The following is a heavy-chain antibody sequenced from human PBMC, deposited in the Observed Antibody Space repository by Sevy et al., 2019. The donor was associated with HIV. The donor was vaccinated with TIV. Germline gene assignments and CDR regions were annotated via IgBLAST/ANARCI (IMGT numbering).Heavy chain of an antibody. V-gene: IGHV4-30-4*01. CDR2: IYYSGYP. D-gene: IGHD1-1*01. Sequence: SETLSLTCSVSGGSMGSGNYYWSWIRQPPGKGLEWIASIYYSGYPDYNPSLKSRATISVDTSKTEFSLNLISVTAADTAMYYCASYNVGSYWGQGTLVTVSS. CDR3: ASYNVGSY. J-gene: IGHJ4*02. CDR1: GGSMGSGNYY.